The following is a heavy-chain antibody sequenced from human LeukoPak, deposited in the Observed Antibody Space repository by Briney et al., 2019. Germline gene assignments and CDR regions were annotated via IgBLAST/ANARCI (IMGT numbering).Heavy chain of an antibody. V-gene: IGHV3-9*01. CDR3: AVYSYGYGY. CDR1: GFTFDDYA. CDR2: ISWNSGSI. J-gene: IGHJ4*02. D-gene: IGHD5-18*01. Sequence: GGSLRLSCAASGFTFDDYAMHWVRQAPGKGLEWVSGISWNSGSIGYADSVKGRFTISRDNAKNSLYLQMNSLRAEDTALYYCAVYSYGYGYWGQGTQVTVSS.